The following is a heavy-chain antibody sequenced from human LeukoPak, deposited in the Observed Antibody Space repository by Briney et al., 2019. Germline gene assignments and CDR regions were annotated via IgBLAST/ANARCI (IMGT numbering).Heavy chain of an antibody. CDR1: GFTFSSYA. Sequence: PGGSLRLSCAASGFTFSSYAMSWVRQAPGKGLEWVSYISRSGSTIYYADSVKGRFTISRDNAKNSLYLQMNSLRAEDTAVYYCARRGGNFDYWGQGTLVTVSS. CDR3: ARRGGNFDY. V-gene: IGHV3-48*03. J-gene: IGHJ4*02. D-gene: IGHD3-10*01. CDR2: ISRSGSTI.